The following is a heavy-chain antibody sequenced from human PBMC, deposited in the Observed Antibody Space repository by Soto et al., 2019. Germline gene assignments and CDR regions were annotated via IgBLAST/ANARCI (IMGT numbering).Heavy chain of an antibody. Sequence: QVQLVQSGAEVKKPGASVKVSCKASGSTFSGSVWLWWRQAPGQGLEWMGWINADNGNTKYSQKFQGRVTMTWDTSASTAYMELSSLRSEDTAIYYCASEIDATTATSLDYWGQGTLVTVSS. V-gene: IGHV1-3*01. CDR2: INADNGNT. J-gene: IGHJ4*02. CDR1: GSTFSGSV. CDR3: ASEIDATTATSLDY. D-gene: IGHD4-17*01.